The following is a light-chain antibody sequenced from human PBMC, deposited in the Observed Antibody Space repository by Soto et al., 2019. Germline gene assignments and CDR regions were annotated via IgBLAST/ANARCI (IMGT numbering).Light chain of an antibody. CDR3: ATWDDSLSAWV. V-gene: IGLV1-47*01. CDR2: KND. CDR1: DSNVGLNY. Sequence: QSVLTQPPSASGTPGQRVTISCSGSDSNVGLNYVYWYQHLPGTAPKLLLHKNDQRPSGVPDRFSASKSGTSASLAISGLRSEDEADYYCATWDDSLSAWVFGGGTKLT. J-gene: IGLJ3*02.